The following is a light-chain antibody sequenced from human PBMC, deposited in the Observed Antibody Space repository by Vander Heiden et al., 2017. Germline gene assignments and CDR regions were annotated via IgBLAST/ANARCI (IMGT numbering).Light chain of an antibody. CDR3: AAWDDSLNAHYV. CDR2: TNK. Sequence: HSVLTQPPSQSWTPGQRVTNSCSGSSSNIGSNTVNGYQQLPGTAPKLLIYTNKQRPSGVPDRFSGSKSGTSASLAISGLQSEDEADYYCAAWDDSLNAHYVFGTGTKVTVL. J-gene: IGLJ1*01. CDR1: SSNIGSNT. V-gene: IGLV1-44*01.